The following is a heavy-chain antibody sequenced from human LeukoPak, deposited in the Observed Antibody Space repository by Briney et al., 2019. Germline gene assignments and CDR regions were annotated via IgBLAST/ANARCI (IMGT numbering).Heavy chain of an antibody. J-gene: IGHJ4*02. V-gene: IGHV3-74*01. CDR1: GFTCSNYW. CDR2: INDDGSST. CDR3: PSPGTNYALQGFEY. D-gene: IGHD4/OR15-4a*01. Sequence: PGGSLRLSCADSGFTCSNYWMHWVRQAPGKGLAWVSRINDDGSSTSYADSVKGRFTISRDNAKKTVYLQMNSLRAEDTAVYYCPSPGTNYALQGFEYWGQGTLVTVSS.